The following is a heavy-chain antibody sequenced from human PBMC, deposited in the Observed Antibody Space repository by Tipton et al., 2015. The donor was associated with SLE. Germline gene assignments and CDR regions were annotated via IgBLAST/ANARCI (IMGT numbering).Heavy chain of an antibody. D-gene: IGHD3-3*01. Sequence: TLSLTCTVSGDSVGTNYWNWIRQPAGKGLEWIGRLYGSGSPTHYNPSLEGRVTVSVDTSQNQVSLKLTSVTAADTAVYYCARLRISGVLTGSYEYGMDVWGEGTAVTVSS. J-gene: IGHJ6*04. CDR3: ARLRISGVLTGSYEYGMDV. CDR2: LYGSGSPT. V-gene: IGHV4-4*07. CDR1: GDSVGTNY.